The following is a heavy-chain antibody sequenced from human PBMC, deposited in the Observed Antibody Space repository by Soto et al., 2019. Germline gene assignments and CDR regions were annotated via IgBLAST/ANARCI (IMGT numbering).Heavy chain of an antibody. V-gene: IGHV1-69*13. CDR2: IIAIIGKA. D-gene: IGHD3-22*01. J-gene: IGHJ3*02. CDR1: GYTFTNYA. Sequence: GASVKVSCKASGYTFTNYAMHWVRQAPGQRLEWMGWIIAIIGKANYAQKFQGRVTITADESTSTAYMELSSLRSEDTAVYYCARAERTRYYYDSSGYYGAAFDIWGQGTMVTVSS. CDR3: ARAERTRYYYDSSGYYGAAFDI.